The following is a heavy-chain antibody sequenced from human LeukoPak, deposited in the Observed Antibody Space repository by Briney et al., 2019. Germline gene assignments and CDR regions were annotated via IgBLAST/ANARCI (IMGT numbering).Heavy chain of an antibody. D-gene: IGHD1-26*01. V-gene: IGHV4-59*01. Sequence: SETLSLTCTVSGGSISSYYWSWIRQPPGKGLEWIEYIYYSGSTNYNPSLKSRVTISVDTSKNQFSLKLSSVTAADTAVYYCARAEWELPYFDYWGQGTLVTVSS. CDR1: GGSISSYY. CDR2: IYYSGST. CDR3: ARAEWELPYFDY. J-gene: IGHJ4*02.